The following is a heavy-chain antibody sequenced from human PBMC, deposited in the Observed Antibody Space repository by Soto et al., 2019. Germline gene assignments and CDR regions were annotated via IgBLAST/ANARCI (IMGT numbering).Heavy chain of an antibody. CDR3: ARAPSYSSSSGNYYDYMDV. V-gene: IGHV1-69*13. Sequence: ASVKVSCKASGGTFSSYAISWERQAPGQGLAWMGGIIPIFGTANYAQKFQSRVTITADESTSTAYMELSSLRSEDTAVYYCARAPSYSSSSGNYYDYMDVWGKGTTVTVSS. CDR1: GGTFSSYA. J-gene: IGHJ6*03. CDR2: IIPIFGTA. D-gene: IGHD6-6*01.